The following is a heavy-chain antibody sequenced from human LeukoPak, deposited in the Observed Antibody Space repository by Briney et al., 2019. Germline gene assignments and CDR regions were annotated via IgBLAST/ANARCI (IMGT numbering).Heavy chain of an antibody. CDR3: AKDSRSGWYQCGMDV. J-gene: IGHJ6*02. D-gene: IGHD6-19*01. Sequence: GGSLRLSCAASGFTLSSYVMSWVRQAPGKGLEWVSGISGSGGSTNYADSVKGRFTISRDNSKNTLYLQMNRLRVEDTAVYYCAKDSRSGWYQCGMDVWGQGTTVTVSS. V-gene: IGHV3-23*01. CDR2: ISGSGGST. CDR1: GFTLSSYV.